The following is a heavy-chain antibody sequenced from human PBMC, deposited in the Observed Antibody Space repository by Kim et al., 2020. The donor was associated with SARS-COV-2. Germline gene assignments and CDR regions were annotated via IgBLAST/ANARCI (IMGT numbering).Heavy chain of an antibody. CDR2: IHPNSGDT. V-gene: IGHV1-2*06. Sequence: ASVKVSCKASGYTFTDYYIHWVRQAPGQGLEWMGRIHPNSGDTDYAQKFRDRVTMTVDTSVTTTYMEMSTLRSDDTAVFYCARGQRDGSSYCELWGQGTLVTVSS. CDR1: GYTFTDYY. J-gene: IGHJ4*02. CDR3: ARGQRDGSSYCEL. D-gene: IGHD1-26*01.